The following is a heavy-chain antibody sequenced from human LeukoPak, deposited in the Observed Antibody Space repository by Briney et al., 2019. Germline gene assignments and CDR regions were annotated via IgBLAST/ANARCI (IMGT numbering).Heavy chain of an antibody. CDR3: ARAKVEIQLRSSTDY. V-gene: IGHV3-21*01. J-gene: IGHJ4*02. Sequence: GGSLRLSCAASGFTFSSYSMNWVRQAPGKGLEWVSSISSSSSYIYYADSVKGRFTISRDNAKNSLYLQMNSLRAEDTAVYYCARAKVEIQLRSSTDYWGQGTLVTVSS. CDR1: GFTFSSYS. CDR2: ISSSSSYI. D-gene: IGHD5-18*01.